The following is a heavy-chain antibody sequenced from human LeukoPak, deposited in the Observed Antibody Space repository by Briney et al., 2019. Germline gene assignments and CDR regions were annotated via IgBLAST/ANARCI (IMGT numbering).Heavy chain of an antibody. J-gene: IGHJ4*02. Sequence: PGGSLRLSCAASGFTFNTYAMSWVRQAPGKGLEWVSGISGSGGSTYYADSVKGRFTISRDNSKNTLYLQMNSLRAEDTAVYYCARVGVRGVITSFDYWGQGTLVTVSS. D-gene: IGHD3-10*01. CDR2: ISGSGGST. CDR3: ARVGVRGVITSFDY. V-gene: IGHV3-23*01. CDR1: GFTFNTYA.